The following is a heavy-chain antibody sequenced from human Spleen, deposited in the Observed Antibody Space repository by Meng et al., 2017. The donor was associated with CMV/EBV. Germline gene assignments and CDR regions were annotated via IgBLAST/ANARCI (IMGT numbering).Heavy chain of an antibody. V-gene: IGHV4-34*01. J-gene: IGHJ4*02. D-gene: IGHD3-22*01. CDR3: ARARRSGYYYYFDY. CDR2: INHSGST. Sequence: QGQLQQWGAGLLKPSETLSLTCAVYGGSFSGYYWSWIRQPPGKGLEWIGEINHSGSTNYNPSLKSRVTISVDTSKNQFSLKLSSVTAADTAVYYCARARRSGYYYYFDYWGQGTLVTVSS. CDR1: GGSFSGYY.